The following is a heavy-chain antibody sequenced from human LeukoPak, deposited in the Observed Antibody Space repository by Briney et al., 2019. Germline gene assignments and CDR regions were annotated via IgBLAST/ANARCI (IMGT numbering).Heavy chain of an antibody. CDR3: ARVLSVGGYGDAFDI. CDR1: GYSISSGYY. Sequence: PSETLSLTCTVSGYSISSGYYWGWIRQPPGKGLEWIGSIYHSGSTYYNPSLKSRVTISVDTSKNQFSLKLSSVTAADTAVYYCARVLSVGGYGDAFDIWGQGTMVTVSS. D-gene: IGHD3-16*01. J-gene: IGHJ3*02. V-gene: IGHV4-38-2*02. CDR2: IYHSGST.